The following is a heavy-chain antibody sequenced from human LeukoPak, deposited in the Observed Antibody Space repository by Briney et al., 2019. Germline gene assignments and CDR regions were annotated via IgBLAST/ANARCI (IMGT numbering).Heavy chain of an antibody. V-gene: IGHV1-2*02. D-gene: IGHD3-10*01. J-gene: IGHJ4*02. Sequence: ASVKVSCKASGYTFTGYYIHWVRQAPGQGLQWMGWINTNSGDTHFTQNFQGRVTMTTDTSITTAYMELSRLRSDDTAVYYCARGGNYGSGTYTAFDYWGQGALVTVST. CDR2: INTNSGDT. CDR3: ARGGNYGSGTYTAFDY. CDR1: GYTFTGYY.